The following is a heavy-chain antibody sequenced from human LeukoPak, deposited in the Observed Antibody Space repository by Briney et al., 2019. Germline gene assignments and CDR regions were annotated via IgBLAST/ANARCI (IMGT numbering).Heavy chain of an antibody. CDR1: GFTFSSYA. CDR3: ARNPYYYGSGSYKTENYYYYYGMDV. CDR2: ISGSGGST. Sequence: PGGSLRLSCAASGFTFSSYAMSWVRQAPGKGLEWVSAISGSGGSTYYADSVKGRFTISRDNSKNTLYLQMNSLRAEDTAVYYCARNPYYYGSGSYKTENYYYYYGMDVWGQGTTVTVSS. J-gene: IGHJ6*02. D-gene: IGHD3-10*01. V-gene: IGHV3-23*01.